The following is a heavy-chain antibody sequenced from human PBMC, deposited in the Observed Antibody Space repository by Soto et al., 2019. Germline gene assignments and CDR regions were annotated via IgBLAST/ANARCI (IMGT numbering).Heavy chain of an antibody. V-gene: IGHV4-59*01. CDR2: IYYSGST. J-gene: IGHJ3*02. CDR3: ARDFYSSGYYPYAFDI. CDR1: GGSISSYY. Sequence: PSETLSLTCTVSGGSISSYYWSWIRPPPGKGLEWIGYIYYSGSTNYNPSLKSRVTISVDTSKNQFSLKLSSVTAADTAVYYCARDFYSSGYYPYAFDIWGQGTMVTVSS. D-gene: IGHD3-22*01.